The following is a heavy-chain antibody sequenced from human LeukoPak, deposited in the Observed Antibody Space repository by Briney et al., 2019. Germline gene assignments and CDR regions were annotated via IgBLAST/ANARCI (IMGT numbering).Heavy chain of an antibody. D-gene: IGHD2-21*01. CDR1: GYSISSGYF. J-gene: IGHJ4*02. V-gene: IGHV4-38-2*02. Sequence: SETLSLTCAVPGYSISSGYFWAWVRLAPGKGLEWIATMHHPEITHYNLSLERRVAMSMDTSKNQFSLRLSSVTAADTAVYYCARERGKQLVPPTWTHYGGFDFWGQGALITVSS. CDR3: ARERGKQLVPPTWTHYGGFDF. CDR2: MHHPEIT.